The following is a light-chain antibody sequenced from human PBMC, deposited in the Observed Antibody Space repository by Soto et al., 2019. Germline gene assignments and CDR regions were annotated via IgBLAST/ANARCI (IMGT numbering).Light chain of an antibody. CDR2: DAS. J-gene: IGKJ4*01. Sequence: TPSPASLSLSLGETSTVSCGTSQSVRSTYFAWYQHKPGQAPRLLIFDASTRATGIPDRFSGSGSGTDFTLTISRLEPEDFALYYCHQYGHSPVTFGGGTKVDI. CDR3: HQYGHSPVT. V-gene: IGKV3D-20*01. CDR1: QSVRSTY.